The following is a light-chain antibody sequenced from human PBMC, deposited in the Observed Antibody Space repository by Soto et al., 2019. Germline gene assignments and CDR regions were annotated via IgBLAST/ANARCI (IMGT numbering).Light chain of an antibody. CDR1: SSNIGAGYD. J-gene: IGLJ1*01. CDR2: DND. CDR3: GTWDSSLSAGL. Sequence: QSVLTQPPSVSGAPGQGGTISCTGSSSNIGAGYDVHWYQQLPGAAPKLLIYDNDKRPSGIPDRFSGSKSGTSATLGITGLQTGDEADYYCGTWDSSLSAGLFGTGTKLTVL. V-gene: IGLV1-51*01.